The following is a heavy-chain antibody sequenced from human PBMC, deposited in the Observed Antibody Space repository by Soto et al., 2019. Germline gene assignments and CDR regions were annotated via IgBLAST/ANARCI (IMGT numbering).Heavy chain of an antibody. CDR3: AKGLSSGYYLGFDP. J-gene: IGHJ5*02. D-gene: IGHD3-22*01. CDR2: ISYDGSNK. V-gene: IGHV3-30*18. CDR1: GFTFSSYG. Sequence: PGGSLRLSCAASGFTFSSYGMHWVRQAPGKGLEWVAVISYDGSNKYYADSVKGRFTISRDNSKNTLYLQMNSLRAEDTAVYYRAKGLSSGYYLGFDPWGQGTLVTVSS.